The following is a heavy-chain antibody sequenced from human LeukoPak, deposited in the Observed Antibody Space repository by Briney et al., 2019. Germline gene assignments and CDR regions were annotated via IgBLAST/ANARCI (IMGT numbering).Heavy chain of an antibody. CDR3: AKSRYCSGGSCYGRQFDY. J-gene: IGHJ4*02. D-gene: IGHD2-15*01. Sequence: GGSLRLSCAASGFTFSDYYMSWIRQAPGKGLEWVSYISSSGSTIYYADSVKGRFTISRDNSKNTLYLQMNSLRAEDTAVYYCAKSRYCSGGSCYGRQFDYWGQGTLVTVSS. CDR2: ISSSGSTI. V-gene: IGHV3-11*01. CDR1: GFTFSDYY.